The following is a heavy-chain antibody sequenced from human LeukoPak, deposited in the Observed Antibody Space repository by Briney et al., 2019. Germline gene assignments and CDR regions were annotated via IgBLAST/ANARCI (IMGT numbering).Heavy chain of an antibody. D-gene: IGHD6-19*01. V-gene: IGHV4-59*08. CDR1: GGSISNYY. CDR3: ARDTVTGNKNFDY. CDR2: VYYTGSP. J-gene: IGHJ4*02. Sequence: SETLSLTCTVSGGSISNYYWSWIRQPPGKGLEWIGHVYYTGSPKYNPSLKSRVTISVDTSKNQFSLKLNSVPAADTAVYHCARDTVTGNKNFDYWGQGTLVTVSS.